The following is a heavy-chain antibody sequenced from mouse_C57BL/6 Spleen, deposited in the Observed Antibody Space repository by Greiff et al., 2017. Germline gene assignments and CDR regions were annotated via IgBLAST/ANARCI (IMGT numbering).Heavy chain of an antibody. CDR2: ISSGSSTN. CDR1: GSTFSDYG. CDR3: ARQRVVAPFDY. D-gene: IGHD1-1*01. V-gene: IGHV5-17*01. Sequence: EVQLVESGGGLVKPGGSLKLSCAASGSTFSDYGMHWVRQAPEKGLEWVAYISSGSSTNYYADTVKGRFTISRDNAKNTLFLQMTSLRSEDTAMYYCARQRVVAPFDYWGQGTTLTVSS. J-gene: IGHJ2*01.